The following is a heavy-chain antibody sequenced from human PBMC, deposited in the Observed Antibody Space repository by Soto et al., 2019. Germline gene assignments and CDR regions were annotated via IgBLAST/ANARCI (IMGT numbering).Heavy chain of an antibody. V-gene: IGHV2-5*02. CDR1: GFSLSTSGVG. J-gene: IGHJ5*02. CDR3: AHRRGVSRRGWFDP. Sequence: QITLKESGPTLVKPTQTLTLTCTFSGFSLSTSGVGVGWIRQPPGKALEWLALIYWDDDKRYSPSLKSRLTITKDTSKNPVVLTMTNMDPVDTATYYCAHRRGVSRRGWFDPWGQGTLVTVSS. D-gene: IGHD3-10*01. CDR2: IYWDDDK.